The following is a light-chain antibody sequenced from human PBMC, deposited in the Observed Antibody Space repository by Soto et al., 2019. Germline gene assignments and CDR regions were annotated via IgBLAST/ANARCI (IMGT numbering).Light chain of an antibody. CDR2: GAS. CDR1: QSVSRSY. CDR3: QQYATSPPT. V-gene: IGKV3-20*01. Sequence: EIVLTQSPGTLSLSPGERATLSCRASQSVSRSYLAWYQQKLGQPPRLLIYGASNRATGIPDRFSGSGSGTHFTLTIGRLEPEDFAVYYCQQYATSPPTFGGGTKVEIK. J-gene: IGKJ4*01.